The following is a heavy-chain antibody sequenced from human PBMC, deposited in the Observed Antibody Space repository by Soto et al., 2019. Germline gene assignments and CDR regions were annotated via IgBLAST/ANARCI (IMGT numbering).Heavy chain of an antibody. V-gene: IGHV4-61*01. CDR1: GGSVSSGSYY. CDR3: ARELVGYYGMDV. J-gene: IGHJ6*02. Sequence: QVQLQESGPGLVKPSETLSLTCTVSGGSVSSGSYYWSWIRQPPGKGLEWIGYIYYSGSTNYNPSLKSRLTLSVDTSKNQLSLKLSSVTAADTAVYYCARELVGYYGMDVWGQGTTVTVSS. CDR2: IYYSGST.